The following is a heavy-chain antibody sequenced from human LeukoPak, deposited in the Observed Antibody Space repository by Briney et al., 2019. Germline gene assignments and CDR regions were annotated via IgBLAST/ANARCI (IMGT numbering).Heavy chain of an antibody. CDR1: GGSITSHSW. D-gene: IGHD6-19*01. Sequence: SETLSLTCAVSGGSITSHSWWSWVRQPPGKGLEWIGEIYHGGDTNYDPSVKSRVTMSVDKSKNHLSLDLRSVTAADTAIYYCASHVTVLGTRGVDYWGQGILVTVSS. CDR2: IYHGGDT. V-gene: IGHV4-4*02. J-gene: IGHJ4*02. CDR3: ASHVTVLGTRGVDY.